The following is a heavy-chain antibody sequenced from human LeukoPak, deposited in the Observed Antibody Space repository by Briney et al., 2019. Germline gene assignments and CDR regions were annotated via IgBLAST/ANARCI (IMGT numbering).Heavy chain of an antibody. J-gene: IGHJ4*02. V-gene: IGHV3-7*03. CDR2: IKEDGSSQ. Sequence: PGRSLRLSCAASGFTFSHSWMTWVRQAPGKGLEWVGHIKEDGSSQNYADSVKGRFTISRDNAKSSLHLQMNGLRAEDTAMYYCVKDSGWFDFDSWGQGTLVTVSS. D-gene: IGHD6-19*01. CDR3: VKDSGWFDFDS. CDR1: GFTFSHSW.